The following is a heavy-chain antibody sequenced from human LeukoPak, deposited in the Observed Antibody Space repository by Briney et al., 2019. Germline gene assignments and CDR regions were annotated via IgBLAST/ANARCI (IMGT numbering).Heavy chain of an antibody. V-gene: IGHV3-33*01. D-gene: IGHD6-13*01. CDR3: ARDPAGKYSSSWFDY. Sequence: GRSLRLPCTASGFTFSSYAMHWVRRAPGKGLEWVAVIWYDGSNKYYPDSVKGRFTISRDNSKNTLYLQMNSLRVEDTAVYYCARDPAGKYSSSWFDYWGQGTLVTVSS. CDR2: IWYDGSNK. CDR1: GFTFSSYA. J-gene: IGHJ4*02.